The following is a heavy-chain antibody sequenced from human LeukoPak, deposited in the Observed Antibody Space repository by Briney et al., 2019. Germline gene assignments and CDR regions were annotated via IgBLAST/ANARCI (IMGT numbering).Heavy chain of an antibody. CDR1: GGSISSYY. Sequence: PSETLSLTCTVSGGSISSYYWSWIRQPPGKGLEWIGYIYYSGSTNYNPSLKSRVTISVDTSKNQFSLKLSSVTAADTAVYYCARLGYSSGWYDFDIWGQGTMVTVSS. J-gene: IGHJ3*02. CDR2: IYYSGST. D-gene: IGHD6-19*01. V-gene: IGHV4-59*08. CDR3: ARLGYSSGWYDFDI.